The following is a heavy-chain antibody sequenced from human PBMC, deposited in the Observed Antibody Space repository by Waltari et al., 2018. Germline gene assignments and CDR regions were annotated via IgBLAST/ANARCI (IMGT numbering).Heavy chain of an antibody. D-gene: IGHD5-18*01. Sequence: QVQLQESGPGLVKPSETLSLTCTVSGGSISSYYWSWIRQPPGKGLEWIGYIYYSGSTNYNPSLKSRVTISVDTSKNQFSLKLSSVTAADTAVYYWARDARGYSYVGYYYYGMDVWGQGTTVTVSS. J-gene: IGHJ6*02. CDR1: GGSISSYY. V-gene: IGHV4-59*01. CDR3: ARDARGYSYVGYYYYGMDV. CDR2: IYYSGST.